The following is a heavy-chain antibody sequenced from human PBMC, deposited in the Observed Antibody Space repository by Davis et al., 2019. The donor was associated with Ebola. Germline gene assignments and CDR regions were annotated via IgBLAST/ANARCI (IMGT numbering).Heavy chain of an antibody. CDR3: ARRVRYCSVSSCYSLDS. J-gene: IGHJ4*02. CDR2: IYVGDSDT. D-gene: IGHD2-2*01. CDR1: GHSSNTDW. Sequence: GESLKISCQDSGHSSNTDWIGWVRQRPGKGLEWLGVIYVGDSDTIYGPSFQGQVTISADRSIGTAYLQWSSLKASDTARYSCARRVRYCSVSSCYSLDSWGQGTLVTVSS. V-gene: IGHV5-51*01.